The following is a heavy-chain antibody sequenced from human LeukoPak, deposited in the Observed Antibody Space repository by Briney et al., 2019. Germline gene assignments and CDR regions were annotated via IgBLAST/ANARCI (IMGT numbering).Heavy chain of an antibody. J-gene: IGHJ3*02. D-gene: IGHD3-10*01. CDR2: INPSGGST. V-gene: IGHV1-46*01. Sequence: ASVKVSCKASGYTFTSYYMHWVRQAPGQGLEWMGIINPSGGSTSYAQKFQGRVTMTRDMSTSTVYMELSSLRSEDTAVYYCARRGVTLAFDIWGQGTMVTVSS. CDR3: ARRGVTLAFDI. CDR1: GYTFTSYY.